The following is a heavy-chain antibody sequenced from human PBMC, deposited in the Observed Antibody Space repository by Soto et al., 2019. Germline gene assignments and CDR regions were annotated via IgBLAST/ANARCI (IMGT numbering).Heavy chain of an antibody. D-gene: IGHD2-15*01. V-gene: IGHV4-30-4*01. CDR3: ARGSGVAAYYNWLDP. J-gene: IGHJ5*02. CDR1: GGSISSGDYY. Sequence: TLSLTCTVSGGSISSGDYYWSWIRQPPGEGLEWIGYIYYSGSTYYNPSLKSRVTISVDTSKNQFSLKLSSVTAADTAVYYCARGSGVAAYYNWLDPWGQGTLVTVSS. CDR2: IYYSGST.